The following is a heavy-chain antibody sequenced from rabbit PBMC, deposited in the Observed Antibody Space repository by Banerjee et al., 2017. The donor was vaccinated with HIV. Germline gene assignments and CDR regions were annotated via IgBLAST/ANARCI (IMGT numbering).Heavy chain of an antibody. CDR2: ISDGRT. D-gene: IGHD6-1*01. CDR3: ARGGYAGYAYATNL. Sequence: QEQLVESGGGLVKPGGTLTLTCKASGFDFSSNAMCWVRQAPGKGLEWIACISDGRTYYASWAKGRFTISKASSTTVTLQMTSLTAADTDTYFCARGGYAGYAYATNLWGPGTLVTVS. V-gene: IGHV1S45*01. CDR1: GFDFSSNA. J-gene: IGHJ4*01.